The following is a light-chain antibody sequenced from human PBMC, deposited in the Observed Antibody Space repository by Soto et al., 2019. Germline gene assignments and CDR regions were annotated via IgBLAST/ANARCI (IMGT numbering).Light chain of an antibody. CDR2: DVS. Sequence: QSALTQPASVSGSPGQSITISCTGTSSDVGGYNYVSWYQQHPGKAPKLMIYDVSNRPSGVSNRFSGSKSGNTASLTISGLQAEDEAAYSCSSYTSSSTLVFGGGTQLTVL. CDR3: SSYTSSSTLV. V-gene: IGLV2-14*01. CDR1: SSDVGGYNY. J-gene: IGLJ2*01.